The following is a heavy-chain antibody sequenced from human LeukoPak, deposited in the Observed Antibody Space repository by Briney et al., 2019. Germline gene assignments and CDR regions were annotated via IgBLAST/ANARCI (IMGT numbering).Heavy chain of an antibody. CDR1: GFTFDDYA. Sequence: GGSLRLSCAASGFTFDDYAMNWVRQAPGKGLEGVSGISWNSGSIGYADSVKGRFTISRDNAKNSLYLQMNSLRAEDTALYYCAKEIPRTATRYYYYYGMDVWGQGTTVTVSS. CDR3: AKEIPRTATRYYYYYGMDV. V-gene: IGHV3-9*01. D-gene: IGHD4-17*01. CDR2: ISWNSGSI. J-gene: IGHJ6*02.